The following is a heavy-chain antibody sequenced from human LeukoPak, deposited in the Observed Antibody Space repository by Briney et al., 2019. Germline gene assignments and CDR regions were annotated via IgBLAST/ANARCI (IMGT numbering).Heavy chain of an antibody. D-gene: IGHD3-9*01. CDR3: ARGFTGFDL. CDR2: INWNGGST. Sequence: AGGSLRLSCVASEFTFSNYWMHRVRQTPGKGLVWVSGINWNGGSTGYADSVKGRFTISRDNAKKSLYLQMNSLRAEDTALYHCARGFTGFDLWGRGTLVTVSS. J-gene: IGHJ2*01. V-gene: IGHV3-20*01. CDR1: EFTFSNYW.